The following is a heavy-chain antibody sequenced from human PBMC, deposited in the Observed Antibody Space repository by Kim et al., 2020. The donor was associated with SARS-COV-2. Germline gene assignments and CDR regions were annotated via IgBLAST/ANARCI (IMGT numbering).Heavy chain of an antibody. V-gene: IGHV3-11*03. D-gene: IGHD3-16*01. CDR2: ISNSIRYT. CDR3: ARILRGGNRWHYFAY. J-gene: IGHJ4*02. CDR1: GFTFSDYY. Sequence: GGSLRLSCAASGFTFSDYYMSWIRQAPGKGLDWVSYISNSIRYTNYADSVKGRFTISRDNAQNSLYLQRNSLRAEDPAMYDCARILRGGNRWHYFAYWGQGPLVTVSS.